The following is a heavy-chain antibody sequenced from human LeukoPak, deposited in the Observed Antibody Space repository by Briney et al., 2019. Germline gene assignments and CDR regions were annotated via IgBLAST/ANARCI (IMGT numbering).Heavy chain of an antibody. J-gene: IGHJ4*02. D-gene: IGHD5-24*01. V-gene: IGHV3-74*01. CDR3: ARASALATPPFGY. CDR2: ITLDGSTS. CDR1: GFTLRSYW. Sequence: GGSLRLSCAASGFTLRSYWMHWVRQAPGKGLVWVSRITLDGSTSNYADSVKGRFTISRDNAKNAVYLQMNRLRVEDTAVYYCARASALATPPFGYWGQGTLVTVSS.